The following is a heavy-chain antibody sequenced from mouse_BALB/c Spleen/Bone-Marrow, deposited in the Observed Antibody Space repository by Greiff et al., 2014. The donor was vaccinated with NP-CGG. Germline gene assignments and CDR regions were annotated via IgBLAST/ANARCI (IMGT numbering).Heavy chain of an antibody. D-gene: IGHD3-3*01. CDR3: ARVGDNRHFDV. V-gene: IGHV1-39*01. CDR1: GYSFTGYN. Sequence: VQLQQSGPELEKPGASVKISCKASGYSFTGYNMNWVKHSNGKSLEWIGNIDPYYGGTDYNQNFKGKATLTVDKSSSTAYMQLKSRTSEDSAVYCCARVGDNRHFDVWGAGTTVTVSS. CDR2: IDPYYGGT. J-gene: IGHJ1*01.